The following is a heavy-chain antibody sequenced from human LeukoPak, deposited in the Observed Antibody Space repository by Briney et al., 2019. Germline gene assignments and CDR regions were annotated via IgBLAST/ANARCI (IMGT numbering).Heavy chain of an antibody. CDR2: IRGSNGDT. J-gene: IGHJ5*01. Sequence: ASVKVSCKASGYIFINSGISWVRQAPGQGLEWVVWIRGSNGDTNYAQNLQGRVTVTTDTSTSTAYMELRNLRSDDTAVYYCVRHVGYGDYGPDSWGPGTLVTVSS. D-gene: IGHD4-17*01. CDR1: GYIFINSG. CDR3: VRHVGYGDYGPDS. V-gene: IGHV1-18*01.